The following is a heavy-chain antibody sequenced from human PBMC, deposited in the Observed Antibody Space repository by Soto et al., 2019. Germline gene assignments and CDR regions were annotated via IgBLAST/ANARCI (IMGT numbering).Heavy chain of an antibody. V-gene: IGHV3-48*02. Sequence: GGSLRLSCAASGFTFSSYSMNWVRQAPGKGLEWVSYISSSSSTIYYADSVKGRFTISRDNAKNSLYLQMNSLRDEDTAVYYCAIDQCSSTSCYTAGYYYDSSGDYLDYWGQGTLVTVSS. J-gene: IGHJ4*02. D-gene: IGHD2-2*02. CDR3: AIDQCSSTSCYTAGYYYDSSGDYLDY. CDR1: GFTFSSYS. CDR2: ISSSSSTI.